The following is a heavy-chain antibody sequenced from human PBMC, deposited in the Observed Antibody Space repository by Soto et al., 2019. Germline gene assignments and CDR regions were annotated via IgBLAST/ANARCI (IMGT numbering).Heavy chain of an antibody. CDR2: ISYDGSNK. CDR3: AKGARVVAASPTDN. Sequence: QVQLVESGGGVVQPGRSLRLSCAASGFTFTPYGMHWVRQAPGKGLEWVAVISYDGSNKYYADSVKGRFTISRDNSKNTLYLQMNSLRAEDTALYYCAKGARVVAASPTDNWGQGTLVTVSS. D-gene: IGHD2-15*01. J-gene: IGHJ4*02. CDR1: GFTFTPYG. V-gene: IGHV3-30*18.